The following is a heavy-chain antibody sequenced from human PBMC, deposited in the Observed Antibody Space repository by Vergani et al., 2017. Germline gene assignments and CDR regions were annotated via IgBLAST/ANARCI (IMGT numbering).Heavy chain of an antibody. CDR1: GGSISSYY. V-gene: IGHV4-59*08. CDR2: IYYSGST. CDR3: ARVGILWFGYAFDI. D-gene: IGHD3-10*01. J-gene: IGHJ3*02. Sequence: QVQLQESGPGLVKPSETLSLTCTVPGGSISSYYWSWIRQPPGKGLEWIGYIYYSGSTNYNPSLKSRVTISVDTSKNQFSLKLSSVTAADTAVYYCARVGILWFGYAFDIWGQGTMVTVSS.